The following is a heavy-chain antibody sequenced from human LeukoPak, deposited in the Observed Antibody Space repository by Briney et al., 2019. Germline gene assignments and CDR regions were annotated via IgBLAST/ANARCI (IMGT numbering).Heavy chain of an antibody. D-gene: IGHD5-18*01. CDR1: GFTFSSYS. V-gene: IGHV3-48*01. CDR3: ARRWPARDTVMVSTMIKWYFDL. Sequence: GGSLRLSCAASGFTFSSYSMNWVRQAPGKGLEWVSYISSSSSTIFYADSVKGRFTISRDNSKNTLYLQMGSLRAEDMAVYYCARRWPARDTVMVSTMIKWYFDLWGRGTLVTVSS. J-gene: IGHJ2*01. CDR2: ISSSSSTI.